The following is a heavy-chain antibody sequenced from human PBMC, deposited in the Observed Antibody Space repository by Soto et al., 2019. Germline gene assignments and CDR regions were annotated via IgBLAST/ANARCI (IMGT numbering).Heavy chain of an antibody. D-gene: IGHD1-26*01. CDR2: ISSSSSYI. CDR3: ARGELVGATGYYYYYGMDV. Sequence: PGGSLRLSCAASGFTFSSYSMNWVRQAPGKGLEWVSSISSSSSYIYYADSVKGRFTISRDNAKNSLYLQMNSLRAEDTAVYYCARGELVGATGYYYYYGMDVWGQGTTVTVSS. J-gene: IGHJ6*02. V-gene: IGHV3-21*01. CDR1: GFTFSSYS.